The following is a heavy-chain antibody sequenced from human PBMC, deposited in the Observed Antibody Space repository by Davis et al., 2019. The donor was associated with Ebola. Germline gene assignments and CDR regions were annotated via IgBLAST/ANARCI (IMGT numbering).Heavy chain of an antibody. V-gene: IGHV3-66*01. D-gene: IGHD6-13*01. CDR3: ARSIAAAVLGWIDY. J-gene: IGHJ4*02. CDR1: GFTVSSSY. CDR2: IYSGGST. Sequence: GGSLRLPCVVSGFTVSSSYMSWVRQAPGKGLECVSIIYSGGSTFYADSVKGRFSISRDFSKNTLYLQMNSLRAEDTAVYYCARSIAAAVLGWIDYWGQGTLVTVSS.